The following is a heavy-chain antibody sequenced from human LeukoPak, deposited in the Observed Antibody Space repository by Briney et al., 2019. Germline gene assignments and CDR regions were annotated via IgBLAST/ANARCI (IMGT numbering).Heavy chain of an antibody. J-gene: IGHJ3*02. Sequence: SVKVSCKASGGTFSSYAISWVRQAPGQGLEWMGGIIPIFGTANYAQKFQGRVTITADESTSTAYMELSSLRSEDTAVYYCARDVIGYSSGWYSSDAFDIWGQGTMVTVSS. CDR2: IIPIFGTA. CDR3: ARDVIGYSSGWYSSDAFDI. CDR1: GGTFSSYA. V-gene: IGHV1-69*01. D-gene: IGHD6-19*01.